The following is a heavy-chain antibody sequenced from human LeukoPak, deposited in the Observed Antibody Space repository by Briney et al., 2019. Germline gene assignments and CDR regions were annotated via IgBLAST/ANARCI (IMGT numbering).Heavy chain of an antibody. CDR1: GDSVSSNSAA. CDR2: TYYRSKWYN. J-gene: IGHJ3*02. V-gene: IGHV6-1*01. D-gene: IGHD1-26*01. CDR3: ARDAASEWELERAFDI. Sequence: SQTLSLTCAISGDSVSSNSAAWNWIRQSPSRGLEWLGRTYYRSKWYNDYAVSVKSRITINPDTSKNQFSLQLNSVTPEDTAVYYCARDAASEWELERAFDIWGQGTMVTVSS.